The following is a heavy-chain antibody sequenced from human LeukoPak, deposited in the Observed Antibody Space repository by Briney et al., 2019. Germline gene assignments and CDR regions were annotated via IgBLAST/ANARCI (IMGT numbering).Heavy chain of an antibody. CDR2: IYYGGTT. D-gene: IGHD3-9*01. CDR3: ARGGRYFDWLVYFDY. CDR1: NGSISTYY. Sequence: PSETLSLTCTVSNGSISTYYWSWIRQPPGKGLEWIGYIYYGGTTNRNPSLKSRVTMSLDTSKNQFSLKLSSVTAADTAVYYCARGGRYFDWLVYFDYWGQGTLVTVSS. J-gene: IGHJ4*02. V-gene: IGHV4-59*01.